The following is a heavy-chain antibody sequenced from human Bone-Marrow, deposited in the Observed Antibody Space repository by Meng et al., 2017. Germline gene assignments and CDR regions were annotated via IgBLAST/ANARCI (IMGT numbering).Heavy chain of an antibody. Sequence: GQVQGSGPGLVKPSQTLSLTCTVSGGSISSGGYYWNWIRQHPGKGLEWIGYIYYSGSTYYNPSLKSRITISVDTSKNHFSLKLSSVTAADTAVYYCASLYGVVGASWFDPWGQGTLVTVSS. CDR1: GGSISSGGYY. J-gene: IGHJ5*02. CDR2: IYYSGST. CDR3: ASLYGVVGASWFDP. D-gene: IGHD1-26*01. V-gene: IGHV4-31*03.